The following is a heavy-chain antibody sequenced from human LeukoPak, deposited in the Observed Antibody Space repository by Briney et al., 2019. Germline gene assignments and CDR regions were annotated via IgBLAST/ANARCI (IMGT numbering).Heavy chain of an antibody. D-gene: IGHD3-9*01. CDR1: GGSISSGNYY. Sequence: SETLSLTCTISGGSISSGNYYWSWLRPPAGKGLEWIGRIYSSGSTNYNPSRKSRVTISVYTSKNQFSLDLSSVTAADTAVYYCARLVRYFDWGHAFDIWGQGTMVTVSS. J-gene: IGHJ3*02. V-gene: IGHV4-61*02. CDR3: ARLVRYFDWGHAFDI. CDR2: IYSSGST.